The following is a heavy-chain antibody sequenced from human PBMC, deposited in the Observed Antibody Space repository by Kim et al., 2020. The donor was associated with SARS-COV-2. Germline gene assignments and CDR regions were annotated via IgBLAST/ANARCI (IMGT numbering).Heavy chain of an antibody. CDR1: GGSISSSSYY. J-gene: IGHJ4*02. V-gene: IGHV4-39*01. CDR2: IYYSGST. D-gene: IGHD6-19*01. CDR3: AVSGGWYAEIDY. Sequence: SETLSLTCTVSGGSISSSSYYWGWIRQPPGKGLEWIGSIYYSGSTYYNPSLKSRVTISVDTSKNQFSLKLSSVTAADTAVYYCAVSGGWYAEIDYWGQGTLVTVSS.